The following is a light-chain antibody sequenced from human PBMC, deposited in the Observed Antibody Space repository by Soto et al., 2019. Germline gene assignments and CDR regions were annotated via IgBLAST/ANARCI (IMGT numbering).Light chain of an antibody. CDR3: QQRSNWPHT. J-gene: IGKJ2*01. Sequence: EIVLTQSPATLYLSPGERATLSCGASQSVSSYLAWYQQKPGQAPRLLIYDASNRATGIPARFSGSGSGTDFTLTISSLEPEDFAVYYCQQRSNWPHTFGQGTTREIK. V-gene: IGKV3-11*01. CDR2: DAS. CDR1: QSVSSY.